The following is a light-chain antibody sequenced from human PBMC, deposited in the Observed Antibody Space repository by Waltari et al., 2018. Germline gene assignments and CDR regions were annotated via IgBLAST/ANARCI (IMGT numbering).Light chain of an antibody. Sequence: VLTQSPGTLSLSLGERATLSCRASQSVIKYLAWYQQKPGRAPRLLIYHASTRDTGIPDRFSGSGSGTDFGLTISRLEPEDFAVYYCQKYDSLPATFGQGTRVEIK. CDR2: HAS. V-gene: IGKV3-20*01. J-gene: IGKJ1*01. CDR3: QKYDSLPAT. CDR1: QSVIKY.